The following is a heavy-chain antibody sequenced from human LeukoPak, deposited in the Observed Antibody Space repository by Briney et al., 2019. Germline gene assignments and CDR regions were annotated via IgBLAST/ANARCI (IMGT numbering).Heavy chain of an antibody. D-gene: IGHD2-21*02. CDR3: ARGPCRGGDCANYYYYGMDV. Sequence: GESLKISCKGSGYSFTSYWISWVRQMPGKGLEWMGRIDPSDSYTNYSPSFQGHVTISADKSISTAYLQWSSLKASDTAMYYCARGPCRGGDCANYYYYGMDVWGQGTTVTVSS. CDR1: GYSFTSYW. CDR2: IDPSDSYT. V-gene: IGHV5-10-1*01. J-gene: IGHJ6*02.